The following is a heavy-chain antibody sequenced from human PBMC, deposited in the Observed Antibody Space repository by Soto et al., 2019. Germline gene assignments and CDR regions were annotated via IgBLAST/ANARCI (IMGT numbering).Heavy chain of an antibody. CDR1: GGSFSGYY. CDR2: INHSGST. CDR3: ARDKITGLFDY. V-gene: IGHV4-34*01. D-gene: IGHD2-8*02. Sequence: QVQLQQWGAGLLKPSETLSLTCAVYGGSFSGYYWTWLRKPPGPGLEWIGEINHSGSTNYNPSLKSRVTISVDASKTQFSLKLTSVTAAVTAVYYCARDKITGLFDYWGQGTLVTVSS. J-gene: IGHJ4*02.